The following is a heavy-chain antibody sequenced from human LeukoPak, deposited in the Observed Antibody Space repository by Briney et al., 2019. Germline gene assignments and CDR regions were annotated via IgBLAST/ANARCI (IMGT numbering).Heavy chain of an antibody. CDR1: GYTFTSYG. D-gene: IGHD3-10*01. J-gene: IGHJ4*02. V-gene: IGHV1-18*01. Sequence: ASVKVSCKASGYTFTSYGISWVRQAPGQGLEWMGWISAYNGNTNYAQKLQGRVTMTTGTSTSTAYMELRSLRSDDTAVYYCARVTGSGSYLNENYWGQGTLVTVSS. CDR3: ARVTGSGSYLNENY. CDR2: ISAYNGNT.